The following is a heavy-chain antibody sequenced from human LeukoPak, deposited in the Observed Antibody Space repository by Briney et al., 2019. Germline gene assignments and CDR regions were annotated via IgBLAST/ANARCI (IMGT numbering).Heavy chain of an antibody. CDR3: AKDQRWLRLPFDY. J-gene: IGHJ4*02. CDR2: ISGSGGST. V-gene: IGHV3-23*01. D-gene: IGHD5-12*01. Sequence: GGSLRLSCAASGFTFSSYAMSWVRQAPGEGLEWVSAISGSGGSTYYADSVKGRFTISRDNSKNTLYLQMNSLRAEDTAVYYCAKDQRWLRLPFDYWGQGTLVTVSS. CDR1: GFTFSSYA.